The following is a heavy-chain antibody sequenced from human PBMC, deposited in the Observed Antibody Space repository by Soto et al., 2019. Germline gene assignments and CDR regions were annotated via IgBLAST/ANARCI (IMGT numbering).Heavy chain of an antibody. CDR2: INHSGST. Sequence: QVQLQQWGAGLLKPSETLSLTCAVYGGSFSGYYWSWIRQPPGKGLEWIGEINHSGSTNYNPSLRRRVTISVDTSKNQCSLRLSSVTAADTAVYYCARLGTTWGDYWGQGTLVTVSS. CDR1: GGSFSGYY. V-gene: IGHV4-34*01. CDR3: ARLGTTWGDY. D-gene: IGHD1-1*01. J-gene: IGHJ4*02.